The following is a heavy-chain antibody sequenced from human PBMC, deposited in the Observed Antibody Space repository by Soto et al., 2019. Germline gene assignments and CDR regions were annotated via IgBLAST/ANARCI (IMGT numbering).Heavy chain of an antibody. D-gene: IGHD3-16*02. Sequence: SETLSLTCTVSGGSISSYYWSWIRQPPGKGLEWIGYIYYSGSTNYNPSLKSRVTISVDTSKNQFSLKLSSVTAADTAVYDCARECAFGGVIGDAFDIWGQGTMVTVSS. CDR2: IYYSGST. CDR1: GGSISSYY. J-gene: IGHJ3*02. V-gene: IGHV4-59*01. CDR3: ARECAFGGVIGDAFDI.